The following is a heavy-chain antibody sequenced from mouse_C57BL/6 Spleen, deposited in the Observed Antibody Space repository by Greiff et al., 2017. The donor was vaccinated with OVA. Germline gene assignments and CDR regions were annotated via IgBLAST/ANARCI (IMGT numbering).Heavy chain of an antibody. J-gene: IGHJ3*01. V-gene: IGHV1-52*01. Sequence: QVQLQQPGAELVRPGSSVKLSCKASGYTFTSYWMHWVKQRPIQGLEWIGNIDPSNSETHYNQKFKDKATLTVDKSSSTAYMQLSSLTSEDSAVYYCAIYYGSSSWFAYWGQGTLVTVSA. D-gene: IGHD1-1*01. CDR3: AIYYGSSSWFAY. CDR2: IDPSNSET. CDR1: GYTFTSYW.